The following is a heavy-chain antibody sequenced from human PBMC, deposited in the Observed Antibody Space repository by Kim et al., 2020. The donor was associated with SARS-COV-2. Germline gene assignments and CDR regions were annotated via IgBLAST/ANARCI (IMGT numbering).Heavy chain of an antibody. V-gene: IGHV1-18*01. CDR3: ARWGREQWLVLGDSD. CDR2: ISAYNGNT. Sequence: ASVKVSCKASGYTFTSYGISWVRQAPGQGLEWMGWISAYNGNTNYTQKLQGRVTMTTDTSTSTAYMELRSLRSDDTAVYYCARWGREQWLVLGDSDWGQGTLVTVSS. J-gene: IGHJ4*02. D-gene: IGHD6-19*01. CDR1: GYTFTSYG.